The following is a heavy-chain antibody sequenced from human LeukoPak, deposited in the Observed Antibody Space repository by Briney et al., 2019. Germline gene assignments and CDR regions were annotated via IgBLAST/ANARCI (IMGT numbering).Heavy chain of an antibody. Sequence: SETLSLTCTVSGGSVSSGSYYWSWIRQPPGKGLEWIGYIYYSGSTNYNSSLKNRVTISVDTSKNQFSLKLNSVTAADTAVYYCATRYCSRTSCYVDYWGQGTLVTVSS. CDR2: IYYSGST. CDR1: GGSVSSGSYY. D-gene: IGHD2-2*01. CDR3: ATRYCSRTSCYVDY. J-gene: IGHJ4*02. V-gene: IGHV4-61*01.